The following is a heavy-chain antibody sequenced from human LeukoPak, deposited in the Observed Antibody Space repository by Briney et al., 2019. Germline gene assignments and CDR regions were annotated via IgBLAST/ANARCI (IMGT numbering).Heavy chain of an antibody. Sequence: GGSLRLSCAASGFTFSNFCMHWVRQAPGKGLEWVAVICYGGSDKYYADSLKRGLTISRDNSKKTMYLQINRLRAEDTAVYYCARDLSSGYYFDYWGQGTLVTVYS. D-gene: IGHD6-19*01. V-gene: IGHV3-33*01. J-gene: IGHJ4*02. CDR2: ICYGGSDK. CDR3: ARDLSSGYYFDY. CDR1: GFTFSNFC.